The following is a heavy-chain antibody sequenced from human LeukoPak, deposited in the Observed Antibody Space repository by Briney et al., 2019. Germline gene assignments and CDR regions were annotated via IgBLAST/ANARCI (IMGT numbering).Heavy chain of an antibody. CDR1: GFTFTSYA. V-gene: IGHV3-23*01. J-gene: IGHJ4*02. D-gene: IGHD3-16*02. CDR2: ISGSGGGT. Sequence: GGSLRLSCAASGFTFTSYALTWVRQAPGKGLEWVSAISGSGGGTNYADSVKGRFTISRDNSKNTLYLQMNNLRAEDTAVYYCAKDGQSLGELSSLYYFDYWGQGTLVTVSS. CDR3: AKDGQSLGELSSLYYFDY.